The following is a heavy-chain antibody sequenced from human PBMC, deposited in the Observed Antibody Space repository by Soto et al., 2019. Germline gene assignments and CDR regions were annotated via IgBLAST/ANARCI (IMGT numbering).Heavy chain of an antibody. CDR2: IYYGGST. V-gene: IGHV4-59*08. CDR1: GDSIFTDY. D-gene: IGHD7-27*01. J-gene: IGHJ4*02. CDR3: AKNWNWGSLVQ. Sequence: SETLSLTSTVSGDSIFTDYWIWIRQSPWKGLEWIGFIYYGGSTNYNPSLKSRVTISVDTPKNQFSLKLSSVTAADTAVYYYAKNWNWGSLVQWGQGTLVTVS.